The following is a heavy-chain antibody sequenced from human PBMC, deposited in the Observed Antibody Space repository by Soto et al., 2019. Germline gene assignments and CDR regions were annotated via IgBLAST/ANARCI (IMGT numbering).Heavy chain of an antibody. CDR3: AIDGWFGQFDDAFDI. CDR2: ISSSSSYI. D-gene: IGHD3-10*01. V-gene: IGHV3-21*01. Sequence: GGSLRLSCAASGFTFSSYSMNWVRQAPGKGLEWVSSISSSSSYIYYADSVKGRFTISRDNAKNSLYLQMNSLRAEDTAVYYCAIDGWFGQFDDAFDIWGQATMVT. CDR1: GFTFSSYS. J-gene: IGHJ3*02.